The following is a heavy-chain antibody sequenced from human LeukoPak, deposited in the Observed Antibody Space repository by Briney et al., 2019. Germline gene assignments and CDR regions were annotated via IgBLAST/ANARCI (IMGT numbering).Heavy chain of an antibody. V-gene: IGHV4-34*01. J-gene: IGHJ6*03. Sequence: SETLSLTCAVYGGSFSGYYWSWIRQPPGKGLEWIGEINHSGSTNYNPSLKSRVTISVDTSKNQFSLKLRSVTAADTAVYYCARGGERVTAGTIGGGPRRYYYYYMDVWGKGTTVTVSS. CDR3: ARGGERVTAGTIGGGPRRYYYYYMDV. CDR2: INHSGST. CDR1: GGSFSGYY. D-gene: IGHD1-1*01.